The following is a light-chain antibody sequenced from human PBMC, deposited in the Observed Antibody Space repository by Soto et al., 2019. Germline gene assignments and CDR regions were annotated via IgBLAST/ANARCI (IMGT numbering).Light chain of an antibody. Sequence: DIQITQSPSSLSASVGDRVTITCRASQSNSRFLNWYQQRPGKAPKLLIYAASSLQSGVPSRFSGSGSGTDFTLTISSLQPEDFATYYCQQSYSTPRTFGQGTKVDIK. CDR1: QSNSRF. V-gene: IGKV1-39*01. CDR2: AAS. J-gene: IGKJ1*01. CDR3: QQSYSTPRT.